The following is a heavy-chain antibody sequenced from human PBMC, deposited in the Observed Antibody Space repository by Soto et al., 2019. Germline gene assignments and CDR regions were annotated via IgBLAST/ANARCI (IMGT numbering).Heavy chain of an antibody. CDR3: ARGGPAAGFDL. CDR2: MQPKTGDS. CDR1: GYTFTTND. V-gene: IGHV1-8*01. D-gene: IGHD6-13*01. J-gene: IGHJ4*02. Sequence: ASVKVSCKASGYTFTTNDIDWVRQASGQGLEWLGWMQPKTGDSGSAQDFQGRITMTRDTATSTAYMELSNLRSEDTAVYYCARGGPAAGFDLWGQGTLVTVSS.